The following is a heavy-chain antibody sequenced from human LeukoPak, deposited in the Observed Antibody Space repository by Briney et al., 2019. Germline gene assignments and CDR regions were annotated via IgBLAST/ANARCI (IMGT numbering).Heavy chain of an antibody. D-gene: IGHD5-12*01. CDR2: IRDKANSYAT. V-gene: IGHV3-73*01. Sequence: GESLRLSCAASGFTFIGSSMHWVRQASGKGLEWVGRIRDKANSYATAYAASVKDRFTISRDDSKNTAYLQMNSLKTEDTAVYYCTRLDSGYDYWGQGTLVTVSS. CDR3: TRLDSGYDY. CDR1: GFTFIGSS. J-gene: IGHJ4*02.